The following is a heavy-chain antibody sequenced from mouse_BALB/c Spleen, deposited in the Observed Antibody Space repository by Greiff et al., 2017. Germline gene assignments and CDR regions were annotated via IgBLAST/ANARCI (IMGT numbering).Heavy chain of an antibody. D-gene: IGHD1-1*01. J-gene: IGHJ2*01. Sequence: EVKLMESGGGLVQPGGSRKLSCAASGFTFSSFGMHWVRQAPEKGLEWVAYISSGSSTIYYADTVKGRFTISRDNPKNTLFLQMTSLRSEDTAMYYCARSLDYCGSRYFDYWGQGTTLTVSS. CDR1: GFTFSSFG. V-gene: IGHV5-17*02. CDR3: ARSLDYCGSRYFDY. CDR2: ISSGSSTI.